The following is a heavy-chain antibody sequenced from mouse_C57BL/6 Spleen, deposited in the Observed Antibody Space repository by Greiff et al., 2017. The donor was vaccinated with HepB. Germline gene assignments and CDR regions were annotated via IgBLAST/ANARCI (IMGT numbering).Heavy chain of an antibody. CDR3: AREEGTAGDD. Sequence: QVQLQQPGAELVKPGASVTLSCKASGYTFTSYWMHWVKQRPGQGLEWIGMIHPNSGSTNYNEKFKSKATLTVDKSSSTAYMQLSSLTSEDSAVYYCAREEGTAGDDWGQGTTLTVSS. J-gene: IGHJ2*01. CDR1: GYTFTSYW. D-gene: IGHD1-2*01. V-gene: IGHV1-64*01. CDR2: IHPNSGST.